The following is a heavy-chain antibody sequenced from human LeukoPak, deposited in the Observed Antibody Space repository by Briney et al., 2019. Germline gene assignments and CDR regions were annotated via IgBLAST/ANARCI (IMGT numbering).Heavy chain of an antibody. J-gene: IGHJ3*02. CDR3: AKPYSTGWDAYDI. V-gene: IGHV3-23*01. CDR2: ISGSGGST. D-gene: IGHD6-19*01. CDR1: GFSFTNYA. Sequence: GGSLRLSCAASGFSFTNYAMGWVRQPPGEGREWGSSISGSGGSTYYADSVTGRFTISRENSKNTLYLQMNSLRAEDAAIYFCAKPYSTGWDAYDIWGQGTMVTVSS.